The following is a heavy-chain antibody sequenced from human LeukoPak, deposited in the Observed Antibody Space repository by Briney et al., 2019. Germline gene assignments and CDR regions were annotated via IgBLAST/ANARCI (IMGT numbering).Heavy chain of an antibody. J-gene: IGHJ4*02. CDR3: ARDRRDGYNDY. D-gene: IGHD5-24*01. V-gene: IGHV3-21*01. CDR2: ISSSSSYI. Sequence: GGSLRLSRAASGFTFSSYSMNWVRQAPGKGLEWVSSISSSSSYIYYADSVKGRFTISRDNAKNSLYLQMNSLRAEDTAVYYCARDRRDGYNDYWGQGTLVTVSS. CDR1: GFTFSSYS.